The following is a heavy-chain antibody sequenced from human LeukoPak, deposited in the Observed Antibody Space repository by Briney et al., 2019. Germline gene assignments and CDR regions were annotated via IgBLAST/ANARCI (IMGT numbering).Heavy chain of an antibody. Sequence: SETLSLTCAVSGYSISSGYYWGWIRQPPGKGLEWIGSTYHSGSTYYNPSLKSRVTISVDTSKNQFSLKLSSVTAADTAVYYCAISSGGYSYGLDYWGQGTLVTVSS. V-gene: IGHV4-38-2*01. CDR2: TYHSGST. CDR3: AISSGGYSYGLDY. D-gene: IGHD5-18*01. J-gene: IGHJ4*02. CDR1: GYSISSGYY.